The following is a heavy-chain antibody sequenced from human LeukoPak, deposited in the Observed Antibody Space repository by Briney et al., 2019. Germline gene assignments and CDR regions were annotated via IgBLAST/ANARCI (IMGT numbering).Heavy chain of an antibody. J-gene: IGHJ3*02. D-gene: IGHD3-22*01. CDR1: GDSVSSNSAA. V-gene: IGHV6-1*01. CDR3: TRAYYFDSSSYLDAFDI. CDR2: TFYRSKLYN. Sequence: SQTLSLTCAISGDSVSSNSAAWNWIRQSPSRGLEWLGRTFYRSKLYNDFAVSVKSRITINPDTSKNQFSLQLNSVTPEDTAVYYCTRAYYFDSSSYLDAFDIWDQGTMVTVSS.